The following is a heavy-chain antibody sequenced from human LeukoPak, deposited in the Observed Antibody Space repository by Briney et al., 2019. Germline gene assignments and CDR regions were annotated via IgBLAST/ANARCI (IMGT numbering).Heavy chain of an antibody. CDR2: IRYDGSNK. J-gene: IGHJ4*02. V-gene: IGHV3-30*02. CDR1: GFTFSSYG. Sequence: GGSLRLSCAASGFTFSSYGMHWVRQAPGKGLGWVAFIRYDGSNKYYADSVKGRFTISRDNSKNTLYLQMNSLRAEDTAVYYCAKDPGLLWFGEYYFDYWGQGTLVTVSS. D-gene: IGHD3-10*01. CDR3: AKDPGLLWFGEYYFDY.